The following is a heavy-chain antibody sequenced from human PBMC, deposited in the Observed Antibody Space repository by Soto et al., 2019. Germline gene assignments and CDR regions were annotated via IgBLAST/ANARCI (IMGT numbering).Heavy chain of an antibody. D-gene: IGHD3-9*01. CDR2: ISAYNGNT. CDR1: GYTFSSYG. CDR3: ARDQRDVLTAFRFVDY. J-gene: IGHJ4*02. V-gene: IGHV1-18*01. Sequence: QVQLVQSGAEVKKPGASVKVSCKASGYTFSSYGITWVRQAPGQGLEWMGWISAYNGNTHYAKKLQDRVTMTTDTSTSTAYMELRSLRSDDTAVYYCARDQRDVLTAFRFVDYWGQGTLVTVSS.